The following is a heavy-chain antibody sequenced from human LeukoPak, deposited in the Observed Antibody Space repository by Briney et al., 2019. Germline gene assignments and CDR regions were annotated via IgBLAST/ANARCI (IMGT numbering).Heavy chain of an antibody. CDR3: ARGRFQRWGTIFGVVTTAYYFDY. V-gene: IGHV1-8*03. Sequence: GSVRVSCKASGYTFTSYDINWVRQAPGEGGEWMGWMNRNRGNTGYAQKFQGRVTITRNTSISTAYMQLSSLRSEDTAVYYCARGRFQRWGTIFGVVTTAYYFDYWGQGTLVTVSS. CDR2: MNRNRGNT. D-gene: IGHD3-3*01. CDR1: GYTFTSYD. J-gene: IGHJ4*02.